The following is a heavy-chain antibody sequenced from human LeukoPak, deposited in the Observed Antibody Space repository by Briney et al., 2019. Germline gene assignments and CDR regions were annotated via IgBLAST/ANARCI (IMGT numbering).Heavy chain of an antibody. J-gene: IGHJ4*02. CDR3: ASLQNGGYSNCAIGY. D-gene: IGHD4-11*01. Sequence: TLSLTCTVSGGSISSGDYYWSWIRQPPGKGWEWIGYIYYSGSTYYNPSLKSRVTISVDTSKTQFSLKLSSVTAADTAVYYCASLQNGGYSNCAIGYWGQGTLVTVSS. CDR2: IYYSGST. V-gene: IGHV4-30-4*08. CDR1: GGSISSGDYY.